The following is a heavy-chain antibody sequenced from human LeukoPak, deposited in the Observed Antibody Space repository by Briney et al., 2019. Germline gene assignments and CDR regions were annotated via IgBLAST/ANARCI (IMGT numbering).Heavy chain of an antibody. Sequence: SVKVSCKASGYTFTGYYMHWVRQAPGQGLEWMGRIIPILGIANYAQKFQGRVTITADKSTSTAYMELSSLRSEDTAVYYCARGLRPYYYDSSGSYYYYGMDVWGQGTTVTVSS. J-gene: IGHJ6*02. CDR2: IIPILGIA. V-gene: IGHV1-69*02. CDR1: GYTFTGYY. D-gene: IGHD3-22*01. CDR3: ARGLRPYYYDSSGSYYYYGMDV.